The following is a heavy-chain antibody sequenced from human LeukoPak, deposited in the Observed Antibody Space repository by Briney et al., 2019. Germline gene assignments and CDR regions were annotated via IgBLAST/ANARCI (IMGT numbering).Heavy chain of an antibody. CDR1: GGSVSSGSYY. D-gene: IGHD6-6*01. V-gene: IGHV4-61*01. Sequence: PSETLSLTCTVSGGSVSSGSYYWSWIRQPPGKGLEWIGYIYYSGSTNYNPSFKSRVTISVDTSKNQFSLKLSSVTAADTAVYYCARRGGSIAARGGTNWFDPWGQGTLVTVSS. CDR3: ARRGGSIAARGGTNWFDP. J-gene: IGHJ5*02. CDR2: IYYSGST.